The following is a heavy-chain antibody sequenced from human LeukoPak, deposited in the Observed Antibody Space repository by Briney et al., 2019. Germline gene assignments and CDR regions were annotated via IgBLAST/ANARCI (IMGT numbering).Heavy chain of an antibody. CDR3: ARELNAFDI. CDR2: INPNSGGT. V-gene: IGHV1-2*02. J-gene: IGHJ3*02. CDR1: GYTFTGYY. Sequence: ASVKVSCKASGYTFTGYYMHWVRQAPGQGLEWMGWINPNSGGTNYAQKFQGRVTMTRNTSISTAYMELSSLRSEDTAVYYCARELNAFDIWGQGTMVTVSS.